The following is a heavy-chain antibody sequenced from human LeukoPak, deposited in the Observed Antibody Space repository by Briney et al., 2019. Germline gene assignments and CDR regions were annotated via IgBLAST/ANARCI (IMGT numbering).Heavy chain of an antibody. CDR1: GLTFSSYA. Sequence: GGSLRLSCAASGLTFSSYAMTWVRQAPGKGLEWVSGISGSGGTTYYADSVKGRFTISRDNSKNTLYLQMNSLRAEDTAVYYCAKAVYYDSSGSDYWGQGTLVTVSS. CDR2: ISGSGGTT. J-gene: IGHJ4*02. D-gene: IGHD3-22*01. CDR3: AKAVYYDSSGSDY. V-gene: IGHV3-23*01.